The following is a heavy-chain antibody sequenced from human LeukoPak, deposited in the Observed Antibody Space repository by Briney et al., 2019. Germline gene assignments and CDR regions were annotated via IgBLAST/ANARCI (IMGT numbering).Heavy chain of an antibody. CDR3: ARVQDYYDSSGYYEARAFDI. V-gene: IGHV4-59*01. D-gene: IGHD3-22*01. CDR2: IYYSGST. CDR1: GGSISSYY. J-gene: IGHJ3*02. Sequence: SETLSLTCTVSGGSISSYYWSWIRQPPGKGLEWIGYIYYSGSTNYSPSLKSRVTISVDTSKNQFSLKLSSVTAADTAVYYCARVQDYYDSSGYYEARAFDIWGQGTMVTVSS.